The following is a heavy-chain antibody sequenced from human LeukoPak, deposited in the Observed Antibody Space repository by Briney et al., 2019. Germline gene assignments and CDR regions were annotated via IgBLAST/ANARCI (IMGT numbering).Heavy chain of an antibody. V-gene: IGHV4-59*01. Sequence: SETLSLTCTVSGGSISSYYWSWIRQPPGKGLEWIGYIYYSGSTNYNPSLKSRVTISVDTSKNQFSLKLSSVTAADTAVYYCARRTAMVSYFDYWGQGTLVTVSS. CDR2: IYYSGST. CDR1: GGSISSYY. D-gene: IGHD5-18*01. J-gene: IGHJ4*02. CDR3: ARRTAMVSYFDY.